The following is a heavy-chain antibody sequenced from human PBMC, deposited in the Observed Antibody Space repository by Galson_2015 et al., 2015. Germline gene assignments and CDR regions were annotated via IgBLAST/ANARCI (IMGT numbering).Heavy chain of an antibody. CDR1: GGTFSSYA. J-gene: IGHJ6*02. CDR2: IIPIFGTA. CDR3: ARGRYYYDSSGYNYYYYYGMDV. V-gene: IGHV1-69*13. D-gene: IGHD3-22*01. Sequence: SVKVSCKASGGTFSSYAISWVRQAPGQGLEWMGGIIPIFGTANYAQKFQGRVTITADESTSTAYMELSSLRSEDTAVYYCARGRYYYDSSGYNYYYYYGMDVWGQGTTVTVSS.